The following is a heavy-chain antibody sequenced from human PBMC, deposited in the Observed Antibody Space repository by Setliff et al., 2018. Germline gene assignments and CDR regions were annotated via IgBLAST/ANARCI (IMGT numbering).Heavy chain of an antibody. CDR1: GFTFSDAW. Sequence: PGGSLRLSCAGSGFTFSDAWMNWVRQAPGKGLEWVGHIKSKTGGGTTDYAAPVKGRFTISRDGSKNTLYLQMNSLKIDDTAVYYCATKYCSTTSCYYYYYYMDVWGKGTTVTV. CDR2: IKSKTGGGTT. V-gene: IGHV3-15*01. D-gene: IGHD2-2*01. CDR3: ATKYCSTTSCYYYYYYMDV. J-gene: IGHJ6*03.